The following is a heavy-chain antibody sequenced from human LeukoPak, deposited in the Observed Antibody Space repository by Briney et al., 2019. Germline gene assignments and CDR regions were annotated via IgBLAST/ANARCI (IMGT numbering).Heavy chain of an antibody. V-gene: IGHV3-74*01. D-gene: IGHD4-17*01. CDR2: INGDGTIT. Sequence: GGSLRLSCAASGFIFSAYYIHWVRQAPGKGLVWVPHINGDGTITNYADSVKGRFTISRDNSKNTLYLQMNSLRAEDTAVYYCAKPHYGDYPPTDYWGQGTLVTVSS. CDR3: AKPHYGDYPPTDY. J-gene: IGHJ4*02. CDR1: GFIFSAYY.